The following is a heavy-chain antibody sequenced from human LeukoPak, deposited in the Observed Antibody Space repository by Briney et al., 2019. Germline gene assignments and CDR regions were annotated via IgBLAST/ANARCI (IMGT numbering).Heavy chain of an antibody. CDR2: IYHSGST. V-gene: IGHV4-30-2*01. J-gene: IGHJ5*02. CDR3: ARGTPYYDFWSGYQTDWFDP. D-gene: IGHD3-3*01. Sequence: SQTLSLTCAVSGGSISGGGYSWSWIRQPPGKGLEWIGYIYHSGSTYYNPSLKSRVTISVDRSKNQFSLKLSSVTAADTAVYYCARGTPYYDFWSGYQTDWFDPWGQGTLVTVSS. CDR1: GGSISGGGYS.